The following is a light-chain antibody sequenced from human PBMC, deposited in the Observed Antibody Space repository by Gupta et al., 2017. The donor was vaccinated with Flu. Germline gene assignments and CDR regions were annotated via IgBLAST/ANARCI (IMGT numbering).Light chain of an antibody. Sequence: DIQMTQSPSSLSASVGDRVTITCQASQDISNYLNWYQQKPGKAPKLLIYDASNLETGVPSRFSGSRSGTDFTFTISSLQPEDIATYYCQQYDNLQLTFGGGTKVEIK. V-gene: IGKV1-33*01. J-gene: IGKJ4*01. CDR2: DAS. CDR1: QDISNY. CDR3: QQYDNLQLT.